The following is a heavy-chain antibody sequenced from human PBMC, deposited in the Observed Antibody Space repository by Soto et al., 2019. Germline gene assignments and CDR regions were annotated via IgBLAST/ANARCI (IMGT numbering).Heavy chain of an antibody. V-gene: IGHV4-59*01. CDR2: IYYSGST. Sequence: QVQLQESGPGLVKPSETLSLTCTVSGGSISSYYWSWIRQPPGKGLEWIGYIYYSGSTNYNPSLRGRVTSSVDTARYQFSLKLSSVTAADTAGYYCASLPCGDWFDPWGQGALVTVSS. CDR3: ASLPCGDWFDP. J-gene: IGHJ5*02. CDR1: GGSISSYY. D-gene: IGHD3-10*01.